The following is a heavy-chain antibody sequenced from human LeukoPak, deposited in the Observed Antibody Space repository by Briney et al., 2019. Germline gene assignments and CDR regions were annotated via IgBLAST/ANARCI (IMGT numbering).Heavy chain of an antibody. CDR2: ISPDSNYK. CDR1: GFTFSTYS. V-gene: IGHV3-21*01. CDR3: ARDPLPYGDYPGDAFDI. Sequence: PGESLRLSCAASGFTFSTYSMNWLRLAPGKGLEWVSSISPDSNYKYYVDSVKGRFTISRDNAKSSLYLQMNSLRAEDTAVYYCARDPLPYGDYPGDAFDIWGQGTMVTVSS. J-gene: IGHJ3*02. D-gene: IGHD4-17*01.